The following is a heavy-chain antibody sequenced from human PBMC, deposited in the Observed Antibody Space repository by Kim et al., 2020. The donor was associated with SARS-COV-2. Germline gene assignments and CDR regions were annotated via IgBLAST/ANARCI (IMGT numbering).Heavy chain of an antibody. CDR1: GYTLTELS. Sequence: ASVKVSCKVSGYTLTELSMHWVRQAPGKGLEWMGGFDPEDGETIYAQKFQGRVTMTEDTSTDTAYMELSSLRSEDTAVYYCATGILRVALASVDGGLFDIWGQGTMVTVSS. V-gene: IGHV1-24*01. J-gene: IGHJ3*02. CDR2: FDPEDGET. D-gene: IGHD1-26*01. CDR3: ATGILRVALASVDGGLFDI.